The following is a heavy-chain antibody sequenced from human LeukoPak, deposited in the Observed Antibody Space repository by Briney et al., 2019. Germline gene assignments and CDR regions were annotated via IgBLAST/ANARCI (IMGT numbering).Heavy chain of an antibody. CDR1: GFTFSSHA. D-gene: IGHD2-2*01. Sequence: GGSLRLSCAASGFTFSSHAMGWVRQAPGKGLEWVSYISSSGSTIYYADSVKGRFTISRDNAKNSLYLQMNSLRAEDTAVYYCARIYCSSTSCYNFDYWGQGTLVTVSS. V-gene: IGHV3-48*04. J-gene: IGHJ4*02. CDR2: ISSSGSTI. CDR3: ARIYCSSTSCYNFDY.